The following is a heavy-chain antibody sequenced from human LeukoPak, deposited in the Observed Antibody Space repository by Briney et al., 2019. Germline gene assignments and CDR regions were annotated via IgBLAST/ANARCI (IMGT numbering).Heavy chain of an antibody. V-gene: IGHV4-59*01. J-gene: IGHJ4*02. CDR1: GGSISSYC. CDR2: IYYSGST. CDR3: ARGEGPDFWSGLDIYYFDY. D-gene: IGHD3-3*01. Sequence: SETLSLTCTVSGGSISSYCWSWIRQPPGKGLEWIGYIYYSGSTNYNPSLKSRVTISVDTSKNQFSLKLSSVTAADTAVYYCARGEGPDFWSGLDIYYFDYWGQGTLVTVSS.